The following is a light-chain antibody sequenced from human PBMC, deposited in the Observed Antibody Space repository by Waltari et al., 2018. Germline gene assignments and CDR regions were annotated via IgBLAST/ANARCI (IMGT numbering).Light chain of an antibody. J-gene: IGKJ4*01. CDR1: QSVSSTS. Sequence: IVLTQSPATLSLSPGERATLSCRASQSVSSTSLTWYQQKSGQAPRLRMYGASSRATAIPDRFSGSGSGTDFTLIISRLEPEDFAVYYCQQYDGSVLTFGGGTKVEIK. V-gene: IGKV3-20*01. CDR2: GAS. CDR3: QQYDGSVLT.